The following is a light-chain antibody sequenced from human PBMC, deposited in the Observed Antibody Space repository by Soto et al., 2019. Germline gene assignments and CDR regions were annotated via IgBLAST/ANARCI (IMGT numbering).Light chain of an antibody. Sequence: DFQMTQSPSSLSASVGDRVTITRQAGQPIGRHLNWYQQKPGKAPKILIYSASSLQSGVPSGFSGSGSGTNFTLTISNLQPEDFATYYCQQSFSVPPTFGQGTRLEIK. CDR2: SAS. CDR1: QPIGRH. J-gene: IGKJ5*01. V-gene: IGKV1-39*01. CDR3: QQSFSVPPT.